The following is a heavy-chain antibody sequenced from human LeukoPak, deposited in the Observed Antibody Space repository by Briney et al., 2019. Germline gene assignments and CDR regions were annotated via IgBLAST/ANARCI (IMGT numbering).Heavy chain of an antibody. CDR3: ARVSKDSSGYLFDY. CDR1: GGSFSGYY. CDR2: INHSGST. D-gene: IGHD3-22*01. J-gene: IGHJ4*02. Sequence: SETLSLTCAVYGGSFSGYYWSWIRQLPGKGLEWIGEINHSGSTNYNPSLKSRVTISVDTSKNQFSLKLSSVTAADTAVYYCARVSKDSSGYLFDYWGQGTLVTVSS. V-gene: IGHV4-34*01.